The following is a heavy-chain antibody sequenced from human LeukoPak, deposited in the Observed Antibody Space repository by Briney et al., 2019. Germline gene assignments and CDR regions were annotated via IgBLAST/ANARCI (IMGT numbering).Heavy chain of an antibody. Sequence: SETLSLTCTVSGGSISSYYWSWIRQPPGKGLEWIGYIYYSGSTNYNPSLKSRVTISVDTSKNQFSLKLSSVTAADTAVYYCARGRDYYDSSGHDYWGQGTLVTVSS. J-gene: IGHJ4*02. CDR2: IYYSGST. D-gene: IGHD3-22*01. CDR1: GGSISSYY. CDR3: ARGRDYYDSSGHDY. V-gene: IGHV4-59*08.